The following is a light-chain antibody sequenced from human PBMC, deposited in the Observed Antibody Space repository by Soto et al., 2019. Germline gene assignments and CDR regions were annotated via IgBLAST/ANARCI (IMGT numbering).Light chain of an antibody. V-gene: IGLV2-14*01. CDR1: SSDVGNYNY. Sequence: QSALTQPASVSGSPGQSITISCTGTSSDVGNYNYVSWYQQHPGKAPKLMIYEVSNRPSGVSNRFSGSKSGNTASLTISGLQAGDEADYYCSSYTSSRGVFGTGTKVTAL. CDR2: EVS. CDR3: SSYTSSRGV. J-gene: IGLJ1*01.